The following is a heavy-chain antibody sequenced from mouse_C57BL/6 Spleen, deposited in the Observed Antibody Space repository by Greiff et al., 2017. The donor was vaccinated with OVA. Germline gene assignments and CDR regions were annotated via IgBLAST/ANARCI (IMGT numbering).Heavy chain of an antibody. J-gene: IGHJ4*01. V-gene: IGHV2-2*01. CDR2: IWSGGST. CDR1: GFSLTSYG. D-gene: IGHD4-1*01. CDR3: ARMGRAMDY. Sequence: QVQLKESGPGLVQPSQRLSITCTVSGFSLTSYGVHWVRQSPGKGLEWLGVIWSGGSTDYNAAFISRLSISKDNSKSQVFFKMNSLQADDTAIYYCARMGRAMDYWGQGTSVTVSS.